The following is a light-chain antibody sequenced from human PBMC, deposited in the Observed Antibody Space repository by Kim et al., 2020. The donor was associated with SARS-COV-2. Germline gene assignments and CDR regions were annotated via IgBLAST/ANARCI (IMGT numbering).Light chain of an antibody. Sequence: ALGPKVSITCKGDSLRSYYASWYQQKPGQAPVLVIYGKNNRPSGIPDRFSGSSSGNTASLTITGAQAEDEADYYCNSRDSSGNHLVFGGGTQLTVL. J-gene: IGLJ3*02. CDR1: SLRSYY. V-gene: IGLV3-19*01. CDR2: GKN. CDR3: NSRDSSGNHLV.